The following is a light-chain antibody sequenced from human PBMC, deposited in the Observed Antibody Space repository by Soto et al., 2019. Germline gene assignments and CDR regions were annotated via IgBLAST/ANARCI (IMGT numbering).Light chain of an antibody. V-gene: IGLV2-11*01. CDR1: SSDVGAYNY. CDR3: CSYAGTYSWV. CDR2: DVS. Sequence: QSVLTQPRSVSGSPGQSVTISCPGSSSDVGAYNYVSWYQHHPGKAPKVMIFDVSERPSGVPDHFSGSKSGNTASLTISGLQAEDEGDYYCCSYAGTYSWVFGGGTKLTVL. J-gene: IGLJ3*02.